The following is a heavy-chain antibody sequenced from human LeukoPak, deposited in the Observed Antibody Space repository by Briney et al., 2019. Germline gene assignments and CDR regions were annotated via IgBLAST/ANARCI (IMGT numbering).Heavy chain of an antibody. CDR3: ARSVDYGAPFAP. Sequence: SQTLSLTCTVSGGSISSGGYYWSWIRQHPGKGLEWIGYIYYSGSTYYNPSLKSRVTISVDTSKNQFTLKLSSVTAADTAVYYCARSVDYGAPFAPGGQGPLVTVSS. D-gene: IGHD4-17*01. CDR1: GGSISSGGYY. J-gene: IGHJ5*02. V-gene: IGHV4-31*03. CDR2: IYYSGST.